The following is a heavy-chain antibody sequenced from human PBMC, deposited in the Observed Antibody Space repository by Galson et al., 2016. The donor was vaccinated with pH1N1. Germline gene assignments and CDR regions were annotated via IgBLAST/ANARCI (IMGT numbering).Heavy chain of an antibody. V-gene: IGHV6-1*01. CDR3: ARHSPGRAVGVFDC. D-gene: IGHD6-19*01. J-gene: IGHJ4*02. CDR2: TYYRPKWFY. Sequence: CAISGDSVPSNSAAWNWIRQSPSRGLEWLGRTYYRPKWFYNYAVSVQGRITINPDTSKNQFSLQLNSVTPEDTAVYYCARHSPGRAVGVFDCWGQGTLVTVSS. CDR1: GDSVPSNSAA.